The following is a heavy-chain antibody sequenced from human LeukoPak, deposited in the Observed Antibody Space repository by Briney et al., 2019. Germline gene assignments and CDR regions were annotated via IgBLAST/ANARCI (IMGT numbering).Heavy chain of an antibody. D-gene: IGHD1-26*01. J-gene: IGHJ3*02. CDR1: GGSISSYY. CDR3: ASYLVGPDAFDI. CDR2: IYTSGST. Sequence: SETLSLTCTVSGGSISSYYWSWIRQPAGKGLEWIGHIYTSGSTNYNPSLKSRVTMSVDTSKNQFSLKLSSVTAADTAVYYCASYLVGPDAFDIWGQGTMVTVSS. V-gene: IGHV4-4*07.